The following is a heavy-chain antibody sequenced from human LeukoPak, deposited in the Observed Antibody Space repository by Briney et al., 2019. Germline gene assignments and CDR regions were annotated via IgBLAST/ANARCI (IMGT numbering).Heavy chain of an antibody. V-gene: IGHV3-7*03. CDR1: GFTFSAYW. J-gene: IGHJ4*02. Sequence: PGGSLRLSCAASGFTFSAYWMSWVRQAPGKGLEWVANIKLDGSEKYYVDSVKGRFTISRDNAKNSLFLQMNSLRAEDTAVYYCAREGYYYDSSGYYYFDYWGQGTLVTVSS. D-gene: IGHD3-22*01. CDR2: IKLDGSEK. CDR3: AREGYYYDSSGYYYFDY.